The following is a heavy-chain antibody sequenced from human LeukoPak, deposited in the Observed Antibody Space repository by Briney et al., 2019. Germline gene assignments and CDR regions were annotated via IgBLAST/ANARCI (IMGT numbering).Heavy chain of an antibody. D-gene: IGHD1-26*01. V-gene: IGHV3-21*01. Sequence: GGSLRLSCAASGFTFSSYSMNWVRQAPGKGLEWVSSISSSSSYIYYADSVKGRFTISRDNAKNSLYLQMNSLRAEDTAVYYCARVGAIDAFDNWGQGTMVTVSS. J-gene: IGHJ3*02. CDR1: GFTFSSYS. CDR2: ISSSSSYI. CDR3: ARVGAIDAFDN.